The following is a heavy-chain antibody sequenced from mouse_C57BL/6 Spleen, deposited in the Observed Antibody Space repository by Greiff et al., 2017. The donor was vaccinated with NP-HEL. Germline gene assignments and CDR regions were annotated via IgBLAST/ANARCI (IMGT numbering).Heavy chain of an antibody. CDR2: ISYDGSN. Sequence: EVQLVESGPGLVKPSQSLSLTCSVTGYSITSGYYWNWIRQFPGNKLEWMGYISYDGSNNYNPSLKNRISITRDTSKNQFFLKLNSVTTEDTATYYCARDILRGFAYWGQGTLVTVSA. J-gene: IGHJ3*01. CDR1: GYSITSGYY. D-gene: IGHD1-1*01. V-gene: IGHV3-6*01. CDR3: ARDILRGFAY.